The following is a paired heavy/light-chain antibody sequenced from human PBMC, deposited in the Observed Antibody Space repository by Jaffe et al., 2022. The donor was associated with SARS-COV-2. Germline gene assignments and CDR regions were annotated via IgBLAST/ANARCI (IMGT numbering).Light chain of an antibody. CDR3: QQLNSYPRGT. Sequence: DIQLTQSPSFLSASVGDRVTITCRASQGISSYLAWYQQKPGKAPKLLIYAASTLQSGVPSRFSGSGSGTEFTLTISSLQPEDFATYYCQQLNSYPRGTFGPGTKVDIK. J-gene: IGKJ3*01. V-gene: IGKV1-9*01. CDR2: AAS. CDR1: QGISSY.
Heavy chain of an antibody. CDR3: AREWWPSHPHYYYYGMDV. V-gene: IGHV3-30-3*01. D-gene: IGHD2-15*01. J-gene: IGHJ6*02. Sequence: QVQLVESGGGVVQPGRSLRLSCAASGFTFSSYAMHWVRQAPGKGLEWVAVISYDGSNKYYADSVKGRFTISRDNSKNTLYLQMNSLRAEDTAVYYCAREWWPSHPHYYYYGMDVWGQGTTVTVSS. CDR2: ISYDGSNK. CDR1: GFTFSSYA.